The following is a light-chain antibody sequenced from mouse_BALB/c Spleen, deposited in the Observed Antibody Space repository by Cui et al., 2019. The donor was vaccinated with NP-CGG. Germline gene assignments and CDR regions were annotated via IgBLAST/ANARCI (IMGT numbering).Light chain of an antibody. CDR2: GTN. CDR3: ALWYSNHWV. J-gene: IGLJ1*01. Sequence: QAAVTPASAPTTSPGETVTPTCRSSTGAVTTSNYANWVQEKPDHLFTGLIGGTNNRAPGVPARFSGSLIGDKAALTITGTQTEDEAIYFCALWYSNHWVFGGGTKLTVL. V-gene: IGLV1*01. CDR1: TGAVTTSNY.